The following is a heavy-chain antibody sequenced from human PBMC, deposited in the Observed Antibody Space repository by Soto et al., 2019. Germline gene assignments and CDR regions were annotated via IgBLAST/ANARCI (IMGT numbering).Heavy chain of an antibody. Sequence: QITLKESGPTLVKPTQTLTLTCTFSGFSLSTSGVGVGWIRQPPGKALEWLALIYWDDDKRYRPSLKSRLTITKDTSKNQVVLTMTNMDPVDTATYYCAHSPITGDFDYWGQGTLVTVSS. V-gene: IGHV2-5*02. D-gene: IGHD1-20*01. CDR2: IYWDDDK. J-gene: IGHJ4*02. CDR3: AHSPITGDFDY. CDR1: GFSLSTSGVG.